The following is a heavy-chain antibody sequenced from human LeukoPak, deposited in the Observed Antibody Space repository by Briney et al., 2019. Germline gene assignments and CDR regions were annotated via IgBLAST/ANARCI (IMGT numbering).Heavy chain of an antibody. Sequence: SVKVSCKASGYTFTGYYMQWVRQAPGQGLEWMGRIIPIFGTANYAQKFQGRVTITTDESTSTAYMELSSLRSEDTAVYYCARDVNIVFDYWGQGTLVTVSS. V-gene: IGHV1-69*05. CDR3: ARDVNIVFDY. CDR2: IIPIFGTA. CDR1: GYTFTGYY. D-gene: IGHD2-21*01. J-gene: IGHJ4*02.